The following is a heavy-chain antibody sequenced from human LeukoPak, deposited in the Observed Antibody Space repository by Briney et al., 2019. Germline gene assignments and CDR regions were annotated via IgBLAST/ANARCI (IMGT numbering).Heavy chain of an antibody. CDR3: ARRYCSSTSCPNWFDP. CDR1: GGTFISYA. D-gene: IGHD2-2*01. CDR2: IIPIFGTA. J-gene: IGHJ5*02. V-gene: IGHV1-69*05. Sequence: GSSVKVPCKASGGTFISYAISWVRQAPGQGLEWRGGIIPIFGTANYAQKFQGRVTITTDESTSTAYMELSSLRSEDTAVYYCARRYCSSTSCPNWFDPWGQGTLVTVSS.